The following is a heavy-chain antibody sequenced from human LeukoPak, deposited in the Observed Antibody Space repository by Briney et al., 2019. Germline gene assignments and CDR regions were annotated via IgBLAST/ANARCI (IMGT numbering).Heavy chain of an antibody. CDR1: GGSFIPYY. J-gene: IGHJ4*02. CDR3: ARRTDYSGWYYFDH. Sequence: SETLSLTCAVYGGSFIPYYWSWIRQPPGKGLEWIGEINHSGSTNYNPSLKSRVTISVDTSKNQFSLKLRSVTAADTAVYYCARRTDYSGWYYFDHWGQGILVTVSS. D-gene: IGHD6-19*01. CDR2: INHSGST. V-gene: IGHV4-34*01.